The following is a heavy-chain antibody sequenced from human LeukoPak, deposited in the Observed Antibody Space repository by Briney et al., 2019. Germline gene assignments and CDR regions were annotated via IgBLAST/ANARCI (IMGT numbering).Heavy chain of an antibody. CDR3: ARDPGEIGYCSSTSCAFQH. V-gene: IGHV1-18*01. J-gene: IGHJ1*01. Sequence: ASVKASCKASGYTFTSYGISWVRQAPGQGLEWMGWISAYNGNTNYAQKLQGRVTMTTDTSTSTAYMELRSLRSDDTAVYYCARDPGEIGYCSSTSCAFQHWGQGTLVTVSS. CDR1: GYTFTSYG. D-gene: IGHD2-2*03. CDR2: ISAYNGNT.